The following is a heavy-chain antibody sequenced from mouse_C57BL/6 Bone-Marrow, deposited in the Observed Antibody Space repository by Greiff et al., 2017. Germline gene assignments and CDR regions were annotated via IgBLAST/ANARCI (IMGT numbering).Heavy chain of an antibody. Sequence: QVQLQQPGAELVMPGASVKLSCKASGYTFTSYWMHWVKQRPGQGLEWIGEIDPSDSYTNYNQKFKGKSTLTVDKSSSTAYMQLSSLTSEDSAVYYCAREGYYYGSTGVDYWGQGTTLTGSS. D-gene: IGHD1-1*01. CDR1: GYTFTSYW. J-gene: IGHJ2*01. V-gene: IGHV1-69*01. CDR3: AREGYYYGSTGVDY. CDR2: IDPSDSYT.